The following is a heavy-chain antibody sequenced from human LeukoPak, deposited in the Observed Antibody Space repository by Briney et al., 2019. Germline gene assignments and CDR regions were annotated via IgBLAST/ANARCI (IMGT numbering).Heavy chain of an antibody. Sequence: GASVKVSCKASGYTFTSYAMNWVRQAPGQGLEWMGWINTNTGNPTYAQGFTGRFVFSLDTSVSTAYLQISSLKAEDTAVYYCAGGRRDGDYSRDWFDPWGQGTLVTVSS. CDR2: INTNTGNP. J-gene: IGHJ5*02. V-gene: IGHV7-4-1*02. CDR1: GYTFTSYA. CDR3: AGGRRDGDYSRDWFDP. D-gene: IGHD4-17*01.